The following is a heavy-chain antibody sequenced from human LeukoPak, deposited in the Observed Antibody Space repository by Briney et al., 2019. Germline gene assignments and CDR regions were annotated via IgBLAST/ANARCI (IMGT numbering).Heavy chain of an antibody. D-gene: IGHD3-16*01. CDR3: ARDRGGYYYYYVDV. J-gene: IGHJ6*03. V-gene: IGHV4-61*02. Sequence: RIYTSGSTNYNPSLKSRVTISVDTSKNQFSLKLSSVTAADTAVYYCARDRGGYYYYYVDVWGKGTTVTVSS. CDR2: IYTSGST.